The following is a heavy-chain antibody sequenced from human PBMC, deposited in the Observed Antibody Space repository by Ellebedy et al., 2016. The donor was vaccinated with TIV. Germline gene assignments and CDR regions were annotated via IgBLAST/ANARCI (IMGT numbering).Heavy chain of an antibody. J-gene: IGHJ4*02. CDR1: GFTFSSYA. CDR2: ISSNGGST. Sequence: GGSLRLXXAAFGFTFSSYAMHWVRQAPGKGLEYVSAISSNGGSTYYADSVKGRFTISRDNSKNTLYLQMSSLRAEDTAVYYCVKGAYYDFWSGTRFDYWGQGTLVTVSS. D-gene: IGHD3-3*01. V-gene: IGHV3-64D*06. CDR3: VKGAYYDFWSGTRFDY.